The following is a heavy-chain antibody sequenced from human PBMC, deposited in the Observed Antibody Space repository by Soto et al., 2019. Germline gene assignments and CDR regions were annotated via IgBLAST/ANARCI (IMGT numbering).Heavy chain of an antibody. J-gene: IGHJ4*02. CDR3: ARDLGMTTVTTSNYFDY. Sequence: ASVKVSCKASGYTFTSYGISWVRQAPGQGLEWMGWINAYNGNTNYAQKFQGWVTMTRDTSISTAYMELSRLRSDDTAVYYCARDLGMTTVTTSNYFDYWGQGTLVTVSS. CDR2: INAYNGNT. D-gene: IGHD4-17*01. CDR1: GYTFTSYG. V-gene: IGHV1-18*01.